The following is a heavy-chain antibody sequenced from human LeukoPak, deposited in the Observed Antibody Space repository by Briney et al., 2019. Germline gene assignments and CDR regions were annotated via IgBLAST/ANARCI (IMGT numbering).Heavy chain of an antibody. V-gene: IGHV3-30*03. CDR3: ASGYDYVWGSYDY. CDR2: ISYDGSNK. Sequence: GGSLRLSCAASGFTFSSYGMHWVRQAPGKGLEWVALISYDGSNKYYADSVKGRFTISRDNSKNTLYLQMNSLRAEDTAVYYCASGYDYVWGSYDYWGQGTLVTVSS. CDR1: GFTFSSYG. D-gene: IGHD3-16*01. J-gene: IGHJ4*02.